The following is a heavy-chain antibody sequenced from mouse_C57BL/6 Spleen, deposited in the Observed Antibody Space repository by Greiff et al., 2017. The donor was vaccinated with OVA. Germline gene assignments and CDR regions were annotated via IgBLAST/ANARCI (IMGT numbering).Heavy chain of an antibody. J-gene: IGHJ2*01. V-gene: IGHV1-42*01. D-gene: IGHD4-1*01. CDR3: ARKGRTEPFDY. CDR1: GYSFTGYY. Sequence: EVQLVESGPELVKPGASVKISCKASGYSFTGYYMNWVKQSPEKSLEWIGEINPSTGGTTYNQKFKAKATLTVDKSSSTAYMQLKSLTSEDSAVYYCARKGRTEPFDYWGQGTTLTVSS. CDR2: INPSTGGT.